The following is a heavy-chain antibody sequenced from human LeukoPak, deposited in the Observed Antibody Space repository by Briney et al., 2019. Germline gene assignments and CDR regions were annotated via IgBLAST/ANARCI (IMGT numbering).Heavy chain of an antibody. D-gene: IGHD3-10*01. CDR3: ARLRDYYYGSGSYPHAFDI. CDR2: IYPGDSDT. J-gene: IGHJ3*02. CDR1: GYSFTSYW. Sequence: GESLKISCKGSGYSFTSYWIGWVRQMPGKGLEWMRIIYPGDSDTRYSPSFQGQVTISADKSISTAYLQWSSLKASDTAMYYCARLRDYYYGSGSYPHAFDIWGQGTMVTVSS. V-gene: IGHV5-51*01.